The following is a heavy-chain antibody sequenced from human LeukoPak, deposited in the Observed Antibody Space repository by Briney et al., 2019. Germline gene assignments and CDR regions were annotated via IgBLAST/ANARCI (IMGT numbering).Heavy chain of an antibody. V-gene: IGHV3-48*04. J-gene: IGHJ4*02. CDR3: ASNSAVADY. CDR1: GFTFSSYA. CDR2: ISSSGSSI. D-gene: IGHD6-19*01. Sequence: PGGSLRLSCAASGFTFSSYAMSWVRQAPGKGLEWVSYISSSGSSIYYADSVKGRFTISRDNAKNSLYLQMNSLRAEDTAVYYCASNSAVADYWGQGTLVTVSS.